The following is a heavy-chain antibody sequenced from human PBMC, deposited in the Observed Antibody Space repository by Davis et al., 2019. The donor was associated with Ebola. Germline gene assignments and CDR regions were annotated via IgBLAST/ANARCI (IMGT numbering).Heavy chain of an antibody. Sequence: SETLSLTCTVSGGSISSGGYYWSWIRQHPGKGLEWIGYIYYSGSTNYNPSLKSRVTISVDTSKNQFSLKLTSVTAADTAVYYCARTTRGSGWFLDYWGQGTLVTVSS. J-gene: IGHJ4*02. CDR1: GGSISSGGYY. CDR2: IYYSGST. CDR3: ARTTRGSGWFLDY. D-gene: IGHD6-19*01. V-gene: IGHV4-61*08.